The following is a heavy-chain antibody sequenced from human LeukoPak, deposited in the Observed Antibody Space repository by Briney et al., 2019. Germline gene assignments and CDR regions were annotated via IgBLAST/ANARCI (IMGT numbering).Heavy chain of an antibody. CDR3: ARDGGYYSPYYYYGMDV. CDR2: INPSGGST. D-gene: IGHD3-22*01. Sequence: GASVTVSCTASGYTFTIYYMHWVRRAPGQGLEWMGIINPSGGSTSYAQQFQGRVTMTRDTSTSTVYMELSSLRSEDTAVYYCARDGGYYSPYYYYGMDVWGQGTTVTVSS. V-gene: IGHV1-46*01. CDR1: GYTFTIYY. J-gene: IGHJ6*02.